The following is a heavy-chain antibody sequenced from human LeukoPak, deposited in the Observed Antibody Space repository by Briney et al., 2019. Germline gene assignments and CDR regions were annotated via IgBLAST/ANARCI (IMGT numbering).Heavy chain of an antibody. CDR2: INHSGST. J-gene: IGHJ4*02. V-gene: IGHV4-34*01. CDR3: ACLYSSGQTGY. Sequence: SETLSLTCAVYGGSFSGYYWSWIRQPPGKGLEWIGEINHSGSTNYNPSLKSRVTISVDTSKNQFSLKLSSVTAADTAVYYCACLYSSGQTGYWGQGTLVTVSS. D-gene: IGHD6-19*01. CDR1: GGSFSGYY.